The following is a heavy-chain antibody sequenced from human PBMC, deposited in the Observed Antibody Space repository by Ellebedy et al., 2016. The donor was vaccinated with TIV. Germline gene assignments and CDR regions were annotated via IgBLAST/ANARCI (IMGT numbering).Heavy chain of an antibody. CDR2: ISWNSGII. Sequence: PGGSLRLSCAGSGFTFDDYAMHWVRQAPGKGLEWVSGISWNSGIIVYADSVKGRFTISRDNAKNSLFLQMNSLRAEDTALYYCTKDSPARRTFQRGGMDVWGQGTTVTVSS. D-gene: IGHD6-6*01. CDR3: TKDSPARRTFQRGGMDV. CDR1: GFTFDDYA. V-gene: IGHV3-9*01. J-gene: IGHJ6*02.